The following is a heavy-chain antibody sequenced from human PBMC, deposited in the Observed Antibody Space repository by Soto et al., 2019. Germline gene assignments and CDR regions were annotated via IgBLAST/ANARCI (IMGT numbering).Heavy chain of an antibody. CDR2: ISGSGGST. J-gene: IGHJ4*02. D-gene: IGHD6-19*01. CDR3: AKEEIKRIEVAATGD. V-gene: IGHV3-23*01. Sequence: PGGYLRLSCAASGFTFSSYAMSWVRQAPGKGLEWVSAISGSGGSTYYADSVKGRFTISRDNSKNTLYLQMNSLRAEDTAVYYCAKEEIKRIEVAATGDWGQGPLVTGAS. CDR1: GFTFSSYA.